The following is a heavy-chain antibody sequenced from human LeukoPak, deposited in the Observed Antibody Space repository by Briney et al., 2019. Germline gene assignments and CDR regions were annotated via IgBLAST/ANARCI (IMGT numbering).Heavy chain of an antibody. CDR2: INHSGST. CDR1: GLPFSDYY. D-gene: IGHD2-21*02. J-gene: IGHJ6*03. V-gene: IGHV4-34*01. Sequence: PSETLSLTCEVYGLPFSDYYWSWIRQSPGKGLEWVGEINHSGSTNYNPSLKSRVTISVDISKNQFSLKVISVAAADTAVYYCARGRLRAPRALYYYMDVWGEGTTVIVS. CDR3: ARGRLRAPRALYYYMDV.